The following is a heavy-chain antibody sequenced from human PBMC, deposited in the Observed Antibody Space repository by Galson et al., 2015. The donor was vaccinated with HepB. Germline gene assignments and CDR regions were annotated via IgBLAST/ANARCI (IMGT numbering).Heavy chain of an antibody. V-gene: IGHV3-21*01. CDR2: ISSSSSYI. CDR1: GFTLSSYG. CDR3: ARDAATVVNYYFDY. J-gene: IGHJ4*02. Sequence: SLRLSCAASGFTLSSYGMHWVRQAPGKGLEWVSSISSSSSYIYYADSVKGRFTISRDNAKNSLYLQMNSLRAEDTAVYYCARDAATVVNYYFDYWGQGTLVTVSS. D-gene: IGHD4-23*01.